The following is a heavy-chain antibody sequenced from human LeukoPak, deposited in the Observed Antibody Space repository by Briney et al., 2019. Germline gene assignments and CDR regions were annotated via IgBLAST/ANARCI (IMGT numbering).Heavy chain of an antibody. J-gene: IGHJ4*02. D-gene: IGHD3-22*01. CDR3: AREYVSVYYLDY. CDR2: IYRGGET. CDR1: GVTVSSNF. V-gene: IGHV3-53*01. Sequence: PGGSLRLSCAASGVTVSSNFMSWVRQAPGKGLEWVSVIYRGGETYYADSVKGRFTISRDNSKNTLYLQMTSLRVEDTAVYYCAREYVSVYYLDYWGQGTLVTVSS.